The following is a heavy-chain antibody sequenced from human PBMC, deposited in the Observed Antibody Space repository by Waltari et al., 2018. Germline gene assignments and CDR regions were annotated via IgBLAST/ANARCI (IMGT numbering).Heavy chain of an antibody. CDR3: ARRKTFNGVDV. CDR2: IYWHDEK. Sequence: QITLEESGPTLVKPTQTLTLTCSFSGFSISTRGVGVGWIRQPPGKALEWLGIIYWHDEKYYNPSLQSRLTITKDTSKNQVVLTMTDMDPVDTGTYYCARRKTFNGVDVWGRGTTVTVSS. J-gene: IGHJ6*02. V-gene: IGHV2-5*01. CDR1: GFSISTRGVG.